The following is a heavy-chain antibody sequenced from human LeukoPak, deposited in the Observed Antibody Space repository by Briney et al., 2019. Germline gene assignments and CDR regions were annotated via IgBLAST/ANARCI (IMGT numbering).Heavy chain of an antibody. J-gene: IGHJ3*01. Sequence: SQTLSLTCSVSGGSISSGGYYWTWIRQSPGKGLEWIGYISYSGNTDYNPSLKSRVTISVDTSKNHFSLKLSSVTAADTAVYSCARSNSNWNYDAFDLWGQGTMVTVSS. V-gene: IGHV4-31*03. D-gene: IGHD1-7*01. CDR2: ISYSGNT. CDR3: ARSNSNWNYDAFDL. CDR1: GGSISSGGYY.